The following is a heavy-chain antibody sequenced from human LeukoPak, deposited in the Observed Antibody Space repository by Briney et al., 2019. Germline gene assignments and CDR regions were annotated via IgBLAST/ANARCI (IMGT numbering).Heavy chain of an antibody. CDR1: GFTFSSYA. V-gene: IGHV3-23*01. CDR2: ISGSGGST. Sequence: GGSLRLSCAASGFTFSSYAMSWVRQCPGKGLEWVSAISGSGGSTYYADSVKGRFTISRDNSKNTLYLQMNSLRAEDTAVYYCAKGYDILTGYQSWFDPWGQGTLVTVSS. D-gene: IGHD3-9*01. J-gene: IGHJ5*02. CDR3: AKGYDILTGYQSWFDP.